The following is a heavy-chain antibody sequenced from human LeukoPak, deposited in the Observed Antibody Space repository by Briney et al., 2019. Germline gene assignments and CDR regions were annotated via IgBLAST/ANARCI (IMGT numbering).Heavy chain of an antibody. CDR2: ISGSGGST. D-gene: IGHD6-13*01. Sequence: PGGSLRLSCAASGFTFSSYAMSWVRQAPGKGLEWVSAISGSGGSTYYADSVKGRFTISRDNSKNTLYLQMNSLRTEDTAVYYCAKGYSSSWYGVSRWFDPWGQGTLVTVSS. CDR1: GFTFSSYA. V-gene: IGHV3-23*01. J-gene: IGHJ5*02. CDR3: AKGYSSSWYGVSRWFDP.